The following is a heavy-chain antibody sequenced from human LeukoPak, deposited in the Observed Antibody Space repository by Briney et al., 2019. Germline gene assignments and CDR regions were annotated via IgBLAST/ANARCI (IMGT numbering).Heavy chain of an antibody. CDR1: GYTFTNYG. Sequence: ASVKVSCKASGYTFTNYGITWMRQAPGQGLEWMGWINTYNGNTNYAQKLQGRVTITTDTSTSTAYMELRSLRSDDTAVFYCARDLVDGVGAPGAYWGQGALVTVSS. CDR3: ARDLVDGVGAPGAY. D-gene: IGHD1-26*01. J-gene: IGHJ4*02. CDR2: INTYNGNT. V-gene: IGHV1-18*01.